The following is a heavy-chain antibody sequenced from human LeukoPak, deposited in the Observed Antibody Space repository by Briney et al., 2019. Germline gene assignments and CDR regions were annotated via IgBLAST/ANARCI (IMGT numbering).Heavy chain of an antibody. CDR2: INTNTGNP. CDR1: GYTFTSYA. CDR3: ARVYDSSGYGVIYIDY. J-gene: IGHJ4*02. Sequence: ASVKVSCKASGYTFTSYAMNWVRQAPGQGLEWMGWINTNTGNPTYAQGFTGRFVFSLDTSVSTAYLQISSLKAEDTAVYYCARVYDSSGYGVIYIDYWGQGTLVTVSS. D-gene: IGHD3-22*01. V-gene: IGHV7-4-1*02.